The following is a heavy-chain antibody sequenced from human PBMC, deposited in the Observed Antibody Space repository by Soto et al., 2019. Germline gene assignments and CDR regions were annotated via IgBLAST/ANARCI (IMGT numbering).Heavy chain of an antibody. CDR2: ISGSGDNT. V-gene: IGHV3-23*01. CDR3: AKETGHRGPYDY. D-gene: IGHD5-12*01. J-gene: IGHJ4*02. CDR1: AFTFRNYG. Sequence: EVQLLESGGGLVQPGGSLRLSCAASAFTFRNYGMNWVRKAPGKGLERVSAISGSGDNTYYADSVKGRFTISRDNSKNILYLQMNSLRAEDTAVYYCAKETGHRGPYDYWGQGTLVTVSS.